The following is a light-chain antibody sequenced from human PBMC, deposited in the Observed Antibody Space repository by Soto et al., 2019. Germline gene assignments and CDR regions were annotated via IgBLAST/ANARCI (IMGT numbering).Light chain of an antibody. CDR2: GAS. CDR1: QSVSSN. Sequence: ERVMTQSPATLSVSPGERATLSCRASQSVSSNLAWYQQKPGQAPRLLVYGASTRPTGIPTRFSGSGSRTEFTLTISSLQSEDFAVYYCQQYNNWPLWTFGQGTKVDIK. V-gene: IGKV3-15*01. CDR3: QQYNNWPLWT. J-gene: IGKJ1*01.